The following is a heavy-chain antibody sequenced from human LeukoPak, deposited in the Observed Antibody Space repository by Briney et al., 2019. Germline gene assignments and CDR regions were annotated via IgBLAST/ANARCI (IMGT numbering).Heavy chain of an antibody. Sequence: GGSLRLSCAASGFTFSTYVIHWVRQAPGKGLEWVAFISPNGSNKYYADSVRGRFTISRDNSKNTVYLQMNSLRAEDTAVYYCARGAYSSGWAYFDHWGQGTLVTVSS. CDR2: ISPNGSNK. V-gene: IGHV3-30*19. CDR3: ARGAYSSGWAYFDH. D-gene: IGHD6-19*01. CDR1: GFTFSTYV. J-gene: IGHJ4*02.